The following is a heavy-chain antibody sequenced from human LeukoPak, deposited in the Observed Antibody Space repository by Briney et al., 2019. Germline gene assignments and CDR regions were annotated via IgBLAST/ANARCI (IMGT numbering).Heavy chain of an antibody. CDR1: GFTVSDDY. Sequence: GGSLRLSCAASGFTVSDDYMSWVRQAPGKGLEWVAFIYSGGTTDYADSVKGRFTISRDKSKNTLYLQMNSRRAEDTAVYYCARDGVWATFNYWGQRTLVTVSS. CDR2: IYSGGTT. D-gene: IGHD2-8*01. J-gene: IGHJ4*02. CDR3: ARDGVWATFNY. V-gene: IGHV3-66*01.